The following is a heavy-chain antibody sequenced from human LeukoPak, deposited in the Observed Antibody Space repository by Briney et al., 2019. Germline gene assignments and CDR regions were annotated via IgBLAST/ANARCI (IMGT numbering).Heavy chain of an antibody. D-gene: IGHD4-23*01. CDR2: INGDGSST. J-gene: IGHJ4*02. CDR1: GFTFSSYA. Sequence: PGRSLRLSCAASGFTFSSYAMHWVRQAPGKGLVWVSRINGDGSSTTYVDSVKGRFTISRDNAKNTLYLQMNSLRAEDTAVYYCAKGGTTVVDYWGQGTLVTVSS. CDR3: AKGGTTVVDY. V-gene: IGHV3-74*03.